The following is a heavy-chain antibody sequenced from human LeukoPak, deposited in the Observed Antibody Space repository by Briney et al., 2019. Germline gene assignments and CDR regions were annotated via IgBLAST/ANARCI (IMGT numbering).Heavy chain of an antibody. CDR2: IHYSGST. CDR3: ARGSSGTIDY. J-gene: IGHJ4*02. CDR1: GDSISNYY. Sequence: PSETLSLTCTVSGDSISNYYWSWIRQPPGKGLEWIGYIHYSGSTNYNPSLKSRVTISVDTSKNHFSLKVSSVTAADTAVYYCARGSSGTIDYWGQGTLVTVSS. D-gene: IGHD3-22*01. V-gene: IGHV4-59*01.